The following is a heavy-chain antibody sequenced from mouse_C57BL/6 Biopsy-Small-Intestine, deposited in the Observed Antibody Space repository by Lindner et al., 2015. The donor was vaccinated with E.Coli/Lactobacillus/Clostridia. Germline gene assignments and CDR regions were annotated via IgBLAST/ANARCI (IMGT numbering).Heavy chain of an antibody. CDR3: ARDLSYSGTFNYYYYGMDV. CDR2: ISAYNGYT. Sequence: VKVSCKASGYTFTSHGISWVRQAPGQGLEWMGWISAYNGYTNYAQKFQGRVTVTTDTSTSTAYMEVRSLRSDDTAVYYCARDLSYSGTFNYYYYGMDVWGQGTTVTVSS. J-gene: IGHJ1*01. D-gene: IGHD1-1*01. V-gene: IGHV1-59*01. CDR1: GYTFTSHG.